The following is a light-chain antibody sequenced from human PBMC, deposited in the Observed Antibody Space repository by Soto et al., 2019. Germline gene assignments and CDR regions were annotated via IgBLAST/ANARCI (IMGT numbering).Light chain of an antibody. V-gene: IGKV1-5*01. CDR2: DAS. CDR3: QQYNSYSFT. J-gene: IGKJ3*01. Sequence: DIQMTQSPSTLSASVGDRVTITCRASRSISSWLAWYQQKPGKAPKLLIYDASSLESGVPSRFSGSGSGTDFTLTISSLQPDDFATYYCQQYNSYSFTFGPGTKVDIK. CDR1: RSISSW.